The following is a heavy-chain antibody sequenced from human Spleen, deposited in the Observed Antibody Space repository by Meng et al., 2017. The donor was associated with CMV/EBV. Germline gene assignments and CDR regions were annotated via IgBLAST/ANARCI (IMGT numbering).Heavy chain of an antibody. Sequence: ASVNVSCQASGYTFTSYYMHWLRQAPGQGLEWMGMIKPRGGSTSYAQKFQGRVTLTRDTSTNTVYMDLSSLRSEDTAVYYCASGLIVVVPALGYGMDVWGQGTTVTVSS. D-gene: IGHD2-2*01. CDR1: GYTFTSYY. CDR3: ASGLIVVVPALGYGMDV. CDR2: IKPRGGST. J-gene: IGHJ6*02. V-gene: IGHV1-46*01.